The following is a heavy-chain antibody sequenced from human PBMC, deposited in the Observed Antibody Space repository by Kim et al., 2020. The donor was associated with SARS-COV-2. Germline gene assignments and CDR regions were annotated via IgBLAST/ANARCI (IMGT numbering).Heavy chain of an antibody. J-gene: IGHJ2*01. V-gene: IGHV4-59*01. D-gene: IGHD5-18*01. CDR3: ARDLPRGYSYGTVVL. Sequence: PSLKSRVTISVDTSKNQFSLKLSSVTAADTAVYYCARDLPRGYSYGTVVLWGRGTLVTVSS.